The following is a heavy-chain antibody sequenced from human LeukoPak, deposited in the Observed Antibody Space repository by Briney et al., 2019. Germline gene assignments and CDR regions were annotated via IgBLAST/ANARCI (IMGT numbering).Heavy chain of an antibody. J-gene: IGHJ5*02. D-gene: IGHD2-15*01. CDR3: ARDPCSGGSCLNWFDP. V-gene: IGHV1-69*13. CDR1: GGTFSSYA. Sequence: ASVWVSCKASGGTFSSYAISWVRQAPGQGLEWMGGIIPIFGTANYAQSFLSRVTVTADESTSTAYMELSSLRSEDTAVYYCARDPCSGGSCLNWFDPWGQGSLVTVSS. CDR2: IIPIFGTA.